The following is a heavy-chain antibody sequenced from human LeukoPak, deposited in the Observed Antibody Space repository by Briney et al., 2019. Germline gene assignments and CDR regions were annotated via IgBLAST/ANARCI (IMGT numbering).Heavy chain of an antibody. J-gene: IGHJ4*02. V-gene: IGHV4-39*01. CDR1: GDSISSSNSH. Sequence: SETLSLTCTVSGDSISSSNSHWGWIRQPPGKGLEWIGSIYYTGNTYYNASLKSRVTISIDTSKNQISLRLTSVTATDTAMYYCARQTGSGLFTLPGGQGTLVTVSS. CDR3: ARQTGSGLFTLP. CDR2: IYYTGNT. D-gene: IGHD3/OR15-3a*01.